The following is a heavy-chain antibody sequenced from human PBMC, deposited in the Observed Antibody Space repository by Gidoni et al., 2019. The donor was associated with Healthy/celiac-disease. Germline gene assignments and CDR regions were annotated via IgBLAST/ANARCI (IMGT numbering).Heavy chain of an antibody. CDR3: ARGQRPTDWYSGSWANDAFDI. D-gene: IGHD1-26*01. CDR1: GYTFTSYG. CDR2: ISAYNGNT. J-gene: IGHJ3*02. Sequence: QVQLVQSGAEVKKPGASVKVSCKASGYTFTSYGISWVRQAPGQGLEWMGWISAYNGNTNYAQKLQGRVTMTTDTSTSTAYMELRSLRSDDTAVYYCARGQRPTDWYSGSWANDAFDIWGQGTMVTVSS. V-gene: IGHV1-18*01.